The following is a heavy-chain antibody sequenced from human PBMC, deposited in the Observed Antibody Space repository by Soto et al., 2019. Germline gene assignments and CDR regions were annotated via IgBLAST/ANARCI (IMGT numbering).Heavy chain of an antibody. V-gene: IGHV1-69*01. CDR3: ARDPRQDCSGETCYYS. D-gene: IGHD2-15*01. Sequence: QVQLVQSAAEVKKPGSSVKVSCKASGGTLSSYVISWVRQAPGQGLEWMGGIIPIFGTTTYGEKFQGRVTITADESTSTTYMELSSLKSEDTAVYYCARDPRQDCSGETCYYSWGQGTPVTVSS. J-gene: IGHJ4*02. CDR2: IIPIFGTT. CDR1: GGTLSSYV.